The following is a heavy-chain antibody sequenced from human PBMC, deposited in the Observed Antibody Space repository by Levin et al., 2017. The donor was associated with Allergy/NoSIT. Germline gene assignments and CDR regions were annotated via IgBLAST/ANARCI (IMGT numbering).Heavy chain of an antibody. D-gene: IGHD3-16*02. CDR2: IKEDGSEK. CDR3: TRAFLSRFLFDF. Sequence: PGGSLRLSCAASGFAFSTYWMSWVRQAPGRGLEWVAIIKEDGSEKYYADSVGGRFAISRDNAKNSLDLQMNSLRAEDTAVYFCTRAFLSRFLFDFWGQGTLVTVSS. V-gene: IGHV3-7*03. CDR1: GFAFSTYW. J-gene: IGHJ4*02.